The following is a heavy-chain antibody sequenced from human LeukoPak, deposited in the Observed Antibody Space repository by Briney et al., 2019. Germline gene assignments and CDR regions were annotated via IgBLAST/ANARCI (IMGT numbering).Heavy chain of an antibody. J-gene: IGHJ4*02. CDR3: ARDNDSSGSYFY. V-gene: IGHV3-48*03. CDR2: ISSSGNTI. D-gene: IGHD3-22*01. Sequence: PGGSLRLSCAAAGFTFSDYTMNWVRQAPGKGLEWVSYISSSGNTIYYADSVKGRFTISRDNAKNSLSLQMNSLRAEDTAVYYCARDNDSSGSYFYWGQGTLVTVSS. CDR1: GFTFSDYT.